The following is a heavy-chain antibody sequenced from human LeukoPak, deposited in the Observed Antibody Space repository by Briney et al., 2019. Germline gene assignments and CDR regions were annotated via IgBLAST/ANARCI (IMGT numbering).Heavy chain of an antibody. V-gene: IGHV3-48*01. CDR1: GFTFSTFS. CDR3: TTKKYSIDYLDAFDF. D-gene: IGHD3-22*01. CDR2: ITGSYSTI. J-gene: IGHJ3*01. Sequence: GSLRLSCAASGFTFSTFSMNWVRQAPGKGLEWVSYITGSYSTIYYADSVKGRFTISRDNAKNSLYLQMNSLRAEDTAVYYCTTKKYSIDYLDAFDFGGQGTMVTVS.